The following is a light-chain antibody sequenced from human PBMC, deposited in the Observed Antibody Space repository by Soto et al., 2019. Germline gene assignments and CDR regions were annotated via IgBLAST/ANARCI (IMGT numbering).Light chain of an antibody. CDR2: LAS. Sequence: DVVLTQSPVTLAATPGEPASISCRSSLSLLHPNGNTFLHWYFQKPGQSPQLLIYLASKRASGVPDRFSGSGSGTDYTLKISSLEAEDAGIYYCMQSLQSPPTFGGGTKVDMK. J-gene: IGKJ4*01. V-gene: IGKV2-28*01. CDR3: MQSLQSPPT. CDR1: LSLLHPNGNTF.